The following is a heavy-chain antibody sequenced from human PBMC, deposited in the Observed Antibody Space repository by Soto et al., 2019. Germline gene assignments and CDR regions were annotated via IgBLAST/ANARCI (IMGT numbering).Heavy chain of an antibody. CDR3: ASSSGNNYGVGTNYYFDY. D-gene: IGHD1-26*01. J-gene: IGHJ4*02. CDR1: GGTFSTYS. Sequence: QVQLVQSGAEVKKPGSSVNVSCKTSGGTFSTYSIVWVRQAPGEGLEWMGGIIPIFGTANYAQKLQDRVTITADKSTNTAFMELSSLKSEDTAMYYCASSSGNNYGVGTNYYFDYWGQGTLVTVSS. V-gene: IGHV1-69*06. CDR2: IIPIFGTA.